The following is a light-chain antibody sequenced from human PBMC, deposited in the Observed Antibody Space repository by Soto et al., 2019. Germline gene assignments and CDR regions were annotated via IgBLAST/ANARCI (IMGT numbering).Light chain of an antibody. Sequence: QSVLTQPPSVSAAPGQTVTISCSGSSSNIGNNYVSWYQQLPGTAPKHLIYENNKRPSGIPDRFSGSKSGTSATLGITGLQTGDEADYYCGTWDSSLSAVVFGGGTKLTVL. V-gene: IGLV1-51*02. CDR2: ENN. J-gene: IGLJ2*01. CDR3: GTWDSSLSAVV. CDR1: SSNIGNNY.